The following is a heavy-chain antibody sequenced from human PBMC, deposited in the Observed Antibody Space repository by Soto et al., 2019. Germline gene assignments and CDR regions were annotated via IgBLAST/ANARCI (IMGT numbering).Heavy chain of an antibody. CDR1: GFTVSRNY. D-gene: IGHD3-3*02. CDR3: ARAGVTPHFFDY. J-gene: IGHJ4*02. Sequence: PGGSLRLSCAASGFTVSRNYVSWVRQAPGKGLDWVSVFESGGSIYYADSVKGRFIISRDYAKNTVDLQMNSLRVEDTAVYYCARAGVTPHFFDYWGQGTLVTVSS. CDR2: FESGGSI. V-gene: IGHV3-53*01.